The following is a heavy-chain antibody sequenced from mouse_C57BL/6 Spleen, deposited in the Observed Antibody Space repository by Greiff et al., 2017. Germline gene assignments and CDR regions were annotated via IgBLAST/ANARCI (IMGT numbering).Heavy chain of an antibody. Sequence: QVQLKESGPELVKPGASVKISCKASGYAFSSSWMNWVKQRPGKGLEWIGRIYPGDGDTNYNGKFKGKATLTAGKSSSTAYMQLSSLTSEDSAVYCWARYLGTDRYFDVWGTGTTVTVSS. V-gene: IGHV1-82*01. D-gene: IGHD3-3*01. CDR1: GYAFSSSW. CDR3: ARYLGTDRYFDV. J-gene: IGHJ1*03. CDR2: IYPGDGDT.